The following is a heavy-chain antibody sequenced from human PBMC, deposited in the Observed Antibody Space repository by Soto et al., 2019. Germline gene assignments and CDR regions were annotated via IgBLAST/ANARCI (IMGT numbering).Heavy chain of an antibody. D-gene: IGHD2-15*01. Sequence: GASVKVSCKASGYTFASYGISWVRQAPGQGLEWMGWISAYNGNTNYAQKLQGRVTMTTDTSTSTAYMELSSLRSEDTAVYYCVRHPRDSGMDVWGQGTTVTVSS. CDR3: VRHPRDSGMDV. CDR2: ISAYNGNT. CDR1: GYTFASYG. J-gene: IGHJ6*02. V-gene: IGHV1-18*01.